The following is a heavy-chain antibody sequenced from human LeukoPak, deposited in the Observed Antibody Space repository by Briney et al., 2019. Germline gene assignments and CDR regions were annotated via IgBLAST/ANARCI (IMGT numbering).Heavy chain of an antibody. Sequence: GGSLRVSRAASGFTFSNYWMTWVRQAPGKGLEWVANIKEDGSEKYNVDSVKGRFTISRDNAKNSLYLQMNTLRAEDTAVYYCARARIDYWGQGTLITVSS. V-gene: IGHV3-7*05. CDR3: ARARIDY. J-gene: IGHJ4*02. D-gene: IGHD1-14*01. CDR2: IKEDGSEK. CDR1: GFTFSNYW.